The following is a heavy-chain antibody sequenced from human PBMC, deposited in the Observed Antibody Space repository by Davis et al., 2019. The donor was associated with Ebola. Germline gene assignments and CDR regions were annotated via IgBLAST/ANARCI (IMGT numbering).Heavy chain of an antibody. D-gene: IGHD3-10*01. CDR3: VRDDGDSVEDGWFDP. V-gene: IGHV3-66*01. Sequence: GESLKLSCAASGFTVGSTYMNWIRQAPGKGLDWLSVIYSVGSTYYADSVKGRFTMSRDSSKNTVYLQMDSLTQEDSGVYYCVRDDGDSVEDGWFDPWGQGTLVTVSS. CDR1: GFTVGSTY. CDR2: IYSVGST. J-gene: IGHJ5*02.